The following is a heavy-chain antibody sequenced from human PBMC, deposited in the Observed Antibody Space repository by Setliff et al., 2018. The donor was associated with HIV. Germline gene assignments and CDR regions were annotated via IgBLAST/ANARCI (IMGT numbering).Heavy chain of an antibody. Sequence: VASVKVSCKTSGYNFENYAINWVRQAPGQGLEWMGWINTNSGSPTYAQAFTGRFLFSVDTVVATAYLQINNLKTEDTAVYYCARALYGDYGGDLNWLDPWGQGTRVTVSS. J-gene: IGHJ5*02. CDR2: INTNSGSP. D-gene: IGHD4-17*01. CDR3: ARALYGDYGGDLNWLDP. CDR1: GYNFENYA. V-gene: IGHV7-4-1*02.